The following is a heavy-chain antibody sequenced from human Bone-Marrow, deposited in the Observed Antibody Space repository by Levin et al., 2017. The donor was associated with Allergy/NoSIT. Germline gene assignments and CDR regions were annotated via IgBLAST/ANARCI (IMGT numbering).Heavy chain of an antibody. CDR2: IYLPDSDT. Sequence: GESLKISCSGSGYSFTSYWLAWVRQLPGKGLEWVGIIYLPDSDTRYSPSLQGQVTISAAGSTVYLQWSSLKASDSGMYFCATIPYTLHGFEIWGQGTTVTVSS. D-gene: IGHD2/OR15-2a*01. CDR3: ATIPYTLHGFEI. CDR1: GYSFTSYW. V-gene: IGHV5-51*01. J-gene: IGHJ3*02.